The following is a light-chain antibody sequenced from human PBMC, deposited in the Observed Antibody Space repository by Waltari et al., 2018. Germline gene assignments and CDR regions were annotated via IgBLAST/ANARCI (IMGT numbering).Light chain of an antibody. CDR3: QQSYGPSPIT. V-gene: IGKV1-39*01. J-gene: IGKJ5*01. CDR1: QTISNY. Sequence: DLQMTQSPSSLSASVGDRVTITCRASQTISNYLNWYQQKPGRAPKLLISAASTLQSGVPSRFSGSGSGTDFILTITTLQPEDFATYYCQQSYGPSPITFGQGTRLEIK. CDR2: AAS.